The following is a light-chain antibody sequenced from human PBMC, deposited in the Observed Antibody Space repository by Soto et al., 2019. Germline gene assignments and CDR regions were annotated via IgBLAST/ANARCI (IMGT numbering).Light chain of an antibody. CDR1: QDISSY. CDR3: QQYYNYPRT. CDR2: AAS. Sequence: AIRMTQSPSSLSASTGDRVTITYRASQDISSYSAWYQQKPGKAPKLLIYAASTLQSGVPSRFSGNGSGTDFTLTISCLQSEDFATYYCQQYYNYPRTFGQGTKVEIK. V-gene: IGKV1-8*01. J-gene: IGKJ1*01.